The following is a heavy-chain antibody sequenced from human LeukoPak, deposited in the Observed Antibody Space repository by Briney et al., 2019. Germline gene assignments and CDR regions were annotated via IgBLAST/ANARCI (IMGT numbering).Heavy chain of an antibody. CDR1: GFTFSSYA. D-gene: IGHD3-22*01. J-gene: IGHJ4*02. Sequence: GGSLRLSCAASGFTFSSYAMSWVRQAPGKGLEWVSGVSGSGGSTYYADSVKGRFTISRDDSQSTLYLKMSTLRAEDTAIYYCAEPEGGYYDIRPDWGQGTLVTVSS. V-gene: IGHV3-23*01. CDR2: VSGSGGST. CDR3: AEPEGGYYDIRPD.